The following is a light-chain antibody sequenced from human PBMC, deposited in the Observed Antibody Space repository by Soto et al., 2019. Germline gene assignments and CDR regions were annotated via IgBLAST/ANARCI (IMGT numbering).Light chain of an antibody. CDR3: QQLNSYPQT. V-gene: IGKV1-9*01. Sequence: IQLTQSPSSLSASVGDRVTITCRASQDISIYLAWSQQKPGKSPKLLIYAASTLQTGVPSRFSGSGSGTDFTLTISSLQPEDFATYYCQQLNSYPQTFGQGTKVEIK. CDR2: AAS. J-gene: IGKJ1*01. CDR1: QDISIY.